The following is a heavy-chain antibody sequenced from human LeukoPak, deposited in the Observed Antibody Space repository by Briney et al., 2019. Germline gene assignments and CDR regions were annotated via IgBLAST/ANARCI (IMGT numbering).Heavy chain of an antibody. D-gene: IGHD4-23*01. V-gene: IGHV3-43*02. CDR2: ISWDGGST. CDR1: GFTFDDYA. Sequence: GGSLRLSCAASGFTFDDYAMRWVRQAPGKGLEWVSVISWDGGSTYYAASAKGGFTIYRENRKNYLYLQMNSLRAEDPALYYCAKEATTVVAPYYYYYMDVWGKGTTVTVSS. J-gene: IGHJ6*03. CDR3: AKEATTVVAPYYYYYMDV.